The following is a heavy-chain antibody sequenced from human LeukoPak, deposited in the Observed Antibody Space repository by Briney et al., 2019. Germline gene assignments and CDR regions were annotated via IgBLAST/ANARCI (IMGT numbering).Heavy chain of an antibody. Sequence: SETLSLTCTVSGGSISSGDYYWSWIRQPPGKGLEWIGYIYYSGSTYYNPSLKSRVTISVDTSKNQFSLKLSSVTAADTAVYYCAREKRTGYYDSSGYPHGFDYWCQGTLVTVSS. D-gene: IGHD3-22*01. J-gene: IGHJ4*02. CDR2: IYYSGST. CDR1: GGSISSGDYY. CDR3: AREKRTGYYDSSGYPHGFDY. V-gene: IGHV4-30-4*08.